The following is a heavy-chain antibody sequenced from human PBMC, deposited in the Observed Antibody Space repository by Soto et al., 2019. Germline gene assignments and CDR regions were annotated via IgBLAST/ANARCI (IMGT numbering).Heavy chain of an antibody. CDR1: GFTFSIYD. V-gene: IGHV3-13*01. CDR3: ARAHPSDFWSGLPNMDV. Sequence: VGSLRLSFASSGFTFSIYDIHWVRQATWKGLEWVSAIGTSGDTYYPCSVKGRFTISREDAKNSLYLQMNSLRAGDTAVYYCARAHPSDFWSGLPNMDVWGQGTTVTVSS. J-gene: IGHJ6*02. D-gene: IGHD3-3*01. CDR2: IGTSGDT.